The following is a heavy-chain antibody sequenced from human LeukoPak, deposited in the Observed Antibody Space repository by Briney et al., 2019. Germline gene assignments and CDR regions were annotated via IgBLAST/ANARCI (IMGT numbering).Heavy chain of an antibody. J-gene: IGHJ4*02. D-gene: IGHD6-25*01. CDR1: GFTFNNYA. Sequence: GGSLRLSCTASGFTFNNYAMYWVRQAPRKGLEWVAGIFGSGGSAHYADSVKGRFTISRDNSKNTVYLQMDSLRGEDTALYYCTKTTSGYSSGQYPGWPADHWGQGALVTVSS. V-gene: IGHV3-23*01. CDR3: TKTTSGYSSGQYPGWPADH. CDR2: IFGSGGSA.